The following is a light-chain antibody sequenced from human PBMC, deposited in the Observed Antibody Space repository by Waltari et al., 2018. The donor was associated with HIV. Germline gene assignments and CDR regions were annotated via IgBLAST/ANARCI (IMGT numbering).Light chain of an antibody. CDR1: SSNIGAGVD. CDR2: GNN. CDR3: QSYDSSLNTYV. J-gene: IGLJ1*01. V-gene: IGLV1-40*01. Sequence: QSVLTQPPSLSGAPGQRVIISCTGSSSNIGAGVDVHWYQQLPGTAPKLLIYGNNNRPSGVPDRFSGSKSGTSASLANTGLQAEDEADYYCQSYDSSLNTYVFGSGTKVTVL.